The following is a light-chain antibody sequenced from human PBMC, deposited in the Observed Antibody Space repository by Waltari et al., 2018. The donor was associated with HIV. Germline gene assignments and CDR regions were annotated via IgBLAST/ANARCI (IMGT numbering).Light chain of an antibody. J-gene: IGKJ5*01. Sequence: EIVLTQSPATLSLSPGERATLSCRASQSVSWLAWYQQKPGQAPRLLIYHASNRAAGIPARFSGSGSGTDFTLTISSLEPEDFAVYYCQWRGNWPITFGQGTRLEIK. CDR2: HAS. CDR3: QWRGNWPIT. V-gene: IGKV3-11*01. CDR1: QSVSW.